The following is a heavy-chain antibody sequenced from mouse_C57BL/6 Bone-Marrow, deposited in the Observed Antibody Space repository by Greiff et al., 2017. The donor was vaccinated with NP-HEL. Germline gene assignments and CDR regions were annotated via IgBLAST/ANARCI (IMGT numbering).Heavy chain of an antibody. Sequence: EVQLQQSGPELVKPGASVKMSCKASGYTFTDYNMHWVKQSHGKSLEWIGYINPNNGGTSYIQKFKGKATLTVNKSSSTAYMQLRSLTSEDSAVYYCARGSITTVVSDYWGQGTTLTVSS. CDR1: GYTFTDYN. J-gene: IGHJ2*01. D-gene: IGHD1-1*01. CDR2: INPNNGGT. V-gene: IGHV1-22*01. CDR3: ARGSITTVVSDY.